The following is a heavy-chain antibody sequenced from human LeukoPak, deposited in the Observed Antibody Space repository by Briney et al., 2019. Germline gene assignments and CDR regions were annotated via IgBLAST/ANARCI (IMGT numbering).Heavy chain of an antibody. Sequence: SETLSLTCTVSGGSVSSYYWTWIRQPPGKGLEWIGYIFYNGSTNYNPSLKSRVTISRDTSKNQFSLKLRSVTAADTAVYYCTSGGMVSGDYWGHGTLVTVSS. J-gene: IGHJ4*01. CDR3: TSGGMVSGDY. V-gene: IGHV4-59*02. D-gene: IGHD2-8*01. CDR2: IFYNGST. CDR1: GGSVSSYY.